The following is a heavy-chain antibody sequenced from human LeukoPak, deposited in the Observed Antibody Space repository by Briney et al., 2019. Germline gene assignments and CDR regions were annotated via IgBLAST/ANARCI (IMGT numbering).Heavy chain of an antibody. CDR3: ARVGTSSWYAGDFDY. Sequence: PSETLSLTCTVSGGSISNYYWSWIRQPAGKGLEWIGRIFTSGNANYNPSLKGRVTMSVDTSKNQFSLKLSSATAADTAVYYCARVGTSSWYAGDFDYWGQGTLVTVSS. V-gene: IGHV4-4*07. J-gene: IGHJ4*02. CDR2: IFTSGNA. D-gene: IGHD6-13*01. CDR1: GGSISNYY.